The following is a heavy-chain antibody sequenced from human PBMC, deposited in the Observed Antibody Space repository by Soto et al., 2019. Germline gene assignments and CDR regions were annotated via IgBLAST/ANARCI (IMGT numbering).Heavy chain of an antibody. V-gene: IGHV4-59*01. J-gene: IGHJ4*02. Sequence: QVQLQESGPGLVKPSETLSLTCTVSGGSISSYYWSWIRQPPGKGLEWIGYIYYSGSTNYNPSLRSRVTLSVDTSKNQFSLKLSSVTAADTAVYYCARSVAGPPLFDYWGQGTLVTVSS. CDR3: ARSVAGPPLFDY. CDR1: GGSISSYY. CDR2: IYYSGST.